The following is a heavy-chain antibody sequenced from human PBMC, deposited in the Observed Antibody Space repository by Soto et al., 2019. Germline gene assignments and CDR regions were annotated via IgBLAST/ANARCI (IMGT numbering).Heavy chain of an antibody. V-gene: IGHV1-3*01. Sequence: QVQLVQSGAEVKKPGASVKVSCKASGYTFTSYAMHWVRQAPGQRLEWMGWINAGNGNTKYSQKFQGRVTITRDTSASTAYMELSSLRSEDTAVYYCARVRFVAVADVVPLFDYWGQGTLVTVSS. J-gene: IGHJ4*02. CDR2: INAGNGNT. D-gene: IGHD6-19*01. CDR1: GYTFTSYA. CDR3: ARVRFVAVADVVPLFDY.